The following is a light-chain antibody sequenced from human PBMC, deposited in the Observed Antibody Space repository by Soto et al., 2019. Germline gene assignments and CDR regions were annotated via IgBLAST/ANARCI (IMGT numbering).Light chain of an antibody. V-gene: IGLV1-44*01. CDR3: AAWDDSLNGWV. J-gene: IGLJ2*01. Sequence: QSVLTQPASAAGTPGQRITISCSGRSSNIGSNTINWYQQLPGTAPKLLIYSHNQRPSGVPDRFSGSKSGTSASLAISGLQSEDETDYYCAAWDDSLNGWVFGGGTQLTVL. CDR1: SSNIGSNT. CDR2: SHN.